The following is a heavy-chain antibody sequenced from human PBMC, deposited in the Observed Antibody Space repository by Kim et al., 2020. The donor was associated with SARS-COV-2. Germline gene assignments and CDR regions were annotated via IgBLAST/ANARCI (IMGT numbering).Heavy chain of an antibody. D-gene: IGHD6-19*01. CDR1: GGSISSYY. V-gene: IGHV4-59*01. J-gene: IGHJ5*02. CDR3: ARAGHSSGWYQGDTNWFDP. Sequence: SETLSLTCTVSGGSISSYYWSWIRQPPGKGLEWIGYIYYSGSTNYNPSLKSRVTISVDTSKNQFSLKLSSVTAADTAVYYCARAGHSSGWYQGDTNWFDPWGQGTLVTVSS. CDR2: IYYSGST.